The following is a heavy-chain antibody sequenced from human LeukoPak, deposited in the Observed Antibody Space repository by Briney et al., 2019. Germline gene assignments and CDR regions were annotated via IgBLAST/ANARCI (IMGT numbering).Heavy chain of an antibody. CDR3: APGGDYCSSSSCPS. CDR1: GFIISDHY. Sequence: GGSLRLSCAASGFIISDHYIDWVRQAPGKGLEWVGRSRNKANSYITEYAASVKGRFTISRDDSKNSLYLQMNSLKTEDTAVYYCAPGGDYCSSSSCPSWGQGTIVTVSS. CDR2: SRNKANSYIT. V-gene: IGHV3-72*01. D-gene: IGHD2-2*01. J-gene: IGHJ3*01.